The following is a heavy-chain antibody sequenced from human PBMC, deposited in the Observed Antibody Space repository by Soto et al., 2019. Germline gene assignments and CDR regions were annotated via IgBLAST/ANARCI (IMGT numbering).Heavy chain of an antibody. CDR1: GGSVSSGSYY. J-gene: IGHJ4*02. D-gene: IGHD5-12*01. CDR3: AREGRGYSGYDGY. V-gene: IGHV4-61*01. Sequence: SETLSLTCTASGGSVSSGSYYWSWIRPPPGKGLEWLGYIYYSGSTNYNPSLKSRVTISVDTSKNQFSLKLRSVTAADTAVYYCAREGRGYSGYDGYWGQGTLVTVSS. CDR2: IYYSGST.